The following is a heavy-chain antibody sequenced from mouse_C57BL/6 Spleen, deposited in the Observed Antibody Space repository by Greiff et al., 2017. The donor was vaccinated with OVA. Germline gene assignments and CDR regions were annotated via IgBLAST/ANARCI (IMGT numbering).Heavy chain of an antibody. Sequence: EVKLVESEGGLVQPGSSMKLSCTASGFTFSDYYMAWVRQVPEKGLEWVANINYDGSSTYYLDSLKSRFIISRDNAKNILYLQMSRLKSEDTATYYCARQDYYSNYVDYWGQGTTLTVSS. J-gene: IGHJ2*01. D-gene: IGHD2-5*01. V-gene: IGHV5-16*01. CDR1: GFTFSDYY. CDR2: INYDGSST. CDR3: ARQDYYSNYVDY.